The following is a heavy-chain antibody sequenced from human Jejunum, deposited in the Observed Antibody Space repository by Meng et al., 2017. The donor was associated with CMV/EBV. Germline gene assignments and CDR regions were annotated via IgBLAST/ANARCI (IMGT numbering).Heavy chain of an antibody. J-gene: IGHJ4*02. CDR1: GFTFSDSY. D-gene: IGHD5-18*01. CDR3: AKGSGRDGSSY. Sequence: QVQLVESGGXXVXPGXSLXVSCAASGFTFSDSYMTWIRQAPVMGLEWLSYISGSSSDISYADSVKGRFTISRDNAKSSLYLQMNNLRAEDTAVYYCAKGSGRDGSSYWGLGTLVTVSS. CDR2: ISGSSSDI. V-gene: IGHV3-11*06.